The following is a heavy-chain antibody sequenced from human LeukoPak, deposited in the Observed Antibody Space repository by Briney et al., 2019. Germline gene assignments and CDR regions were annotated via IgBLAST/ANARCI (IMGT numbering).Heavy chain of an antibody. V-gene: IGHV4-59*08. CDR3: ATHYDVLTGYAAAAFDI. J-gene: IGHJ3*02. CDR2: IYYSGTT. CDR1: GGSLSPYY. Sequence: SETLSLTCTVSGGSLSPYYWSWIRQPPGKGLEWIGYIYYSGTTHYNPSLESRVTMSVDTSKNQFSLKLSSVTAADTAVYYCATHYDVLTGYAAAAFDIWGQGTMVTVSS. D-gene: IGHD3-9*01.